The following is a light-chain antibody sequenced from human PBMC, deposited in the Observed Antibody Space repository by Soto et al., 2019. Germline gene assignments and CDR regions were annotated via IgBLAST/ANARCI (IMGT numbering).Light chain of an antibody. J-gene: IGKJ2*01. V-gene: IGKV3-20*01. CDR1: QSVKSNY. CDR3: QLYDGSPRT. CDR2: GVF. Sequence: ETVLTQSPGTVSLSPGERATLSCTTSQSVKSNYLAWYQQKPGQAPRLLIYGVFYRATGIPDRFSGSGSGTDFTLTISALEPEDSAVYYCQLYDGSPRTFGQGTKLEI.